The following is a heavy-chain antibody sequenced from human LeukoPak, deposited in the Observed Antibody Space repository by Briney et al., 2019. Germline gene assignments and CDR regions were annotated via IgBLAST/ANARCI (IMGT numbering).Heavy chain of an antibody. CDR1: GYTFTGYY. CDR2: INPNSGGT. D-gene: IGHD5-18*01. Sequence: ASVKVSCKASGYTFTGYYMHWVRQAPGQGLEWMGWINPNSGGTNSAQKFQGRVTMTRDTSTNTAYMELSWLRSDDTAVYYCARSAYNYGYVYFDHWGQGTLVIVSS. J-gene: IGHJ4*02. CDR3: ARSAYNYGYVYFDH. V-gene: IGHV1-2*02.